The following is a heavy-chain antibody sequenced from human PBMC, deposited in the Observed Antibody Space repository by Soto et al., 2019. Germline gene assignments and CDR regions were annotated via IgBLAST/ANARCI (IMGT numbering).Heavy chain of an antibody. D-gene: IGHD2-2*02. CDR2: INPNSGGT. Sequence: QVQLVQSGAEVKKPEASVKVSCKASGYTFTDYYMHWVRQAPGQGLEWMGWINPNSGGTNFAQKFQGWVTMTRDTSISTAYMELTRLASDDTAAYYCARARRNCSGTNYYTDFDFWGQGTLVTVSS. V-gene: IGHV1-2*04. J-gene: IGHJ4*02. CDR1: GYTFTDYY. CDR3: ARARRNCSGTNYYTDFDF.